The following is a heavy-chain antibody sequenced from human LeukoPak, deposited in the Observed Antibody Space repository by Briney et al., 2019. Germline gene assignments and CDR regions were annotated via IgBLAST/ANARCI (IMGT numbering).Heavy chain of an antibody. J-gene: IGHJ4*02. CDR1: GFTFSTYA. V-gene: IGHV3-23*01. D-gene: IGHD4-11*01. CDR2: LSGSGAGT. CDR3: AREYSNYFDY. Sequence: GGSLRLSCAASGFTFSTYAMSWVRQAPGQGLEWVSALSGSGAGTYYADSVKGRFTISRDNAKNSLYLQMNSLRAEDTAMYYCAREYSNYFDYWGQGTLVTVST.